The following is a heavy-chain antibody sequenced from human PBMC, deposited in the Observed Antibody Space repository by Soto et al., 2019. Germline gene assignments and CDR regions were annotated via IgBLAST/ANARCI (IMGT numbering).Heavy chain of an antibody. CDR3: ARGPDTAMDNGYFDY. CDR1: GGSFSGYY. V-gene: IGHV4-34*01. Sequence: QVQLQQWGAGLLKPSETLSLTCAVYGGSFSGYYWSWIRQPPGKGLEWIGEINHSGSTNYNPSLKSRITIAVDTSNNHFSLMLSSVTAADTAVYYCARGPDTAMDNGYFDYWGQGTLVTVSS. CDR2: INHSGST. D-gene: IGHD5-18*01. J-gene: IGHJ4*02.